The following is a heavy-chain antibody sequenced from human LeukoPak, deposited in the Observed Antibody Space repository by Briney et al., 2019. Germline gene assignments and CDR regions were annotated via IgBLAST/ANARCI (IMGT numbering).Heavy chain of an antibody. V-gene: IGHV1-2*02. Sequence: GASVKVSCKASGYTFTGCYMHWARQAPGQGLEWMGWINPNSGGTNYAQKFQGRVTMTRDTSISTAYMELSRLRSDDTAVYYCARAGGWLQSPFDYWGQGTLVTVSS. CDR2: INPNSGGT. CDR3: ARAGGWLQSPFDY. CDR1: GYTFTGCY. J-gene: IGHJ4*02. D-gene: IGHD5-24*01.